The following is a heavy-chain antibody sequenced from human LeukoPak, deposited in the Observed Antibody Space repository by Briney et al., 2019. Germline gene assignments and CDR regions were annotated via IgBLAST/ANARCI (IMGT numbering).Heavy chain of an antibody. D-gene: IGHD4-17*01. J-gene: IGHJ4*02. Sequence: GGSLRLSCAASGFTFSSYAMSWVRQAPGKGLEWVSAISGSGGSTYYADSVMGRFTISRDNSKNSLYLQMNSLRAEDTAVYYCAKLTVNKAWYYFDYWGQGTLVTVST. V-gene: IGHV3-23*01. CDR2: ISGSGGST. CDR3: AKLTVNKAWYYFDY. CDR1: GFTFSSYA.